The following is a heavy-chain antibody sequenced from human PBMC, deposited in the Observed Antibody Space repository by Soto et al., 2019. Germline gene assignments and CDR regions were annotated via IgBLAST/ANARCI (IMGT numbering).Heavy chain of an antibody. CDR1: GGSFSGYY. J-gene: IGHJ6*02. CDR3: ARGRELWFHYYYYGMDV. V-gene: IGHV4-34*01. D-gene: IGHD5-18*01. Sequence: SETLSITCAVYGGSFSGYYWSWIRQPPGKGLEWIGEINHSGSTNYNPSLKSRVTISVDTSKNQFSLKLSSVTAADTAVYYCARGRELWFHYYYYGMDVWGQGTTVTVSS. CDR2: INHSGST.